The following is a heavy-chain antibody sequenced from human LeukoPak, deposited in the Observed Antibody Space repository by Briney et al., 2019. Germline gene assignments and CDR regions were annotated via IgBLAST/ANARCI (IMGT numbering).Heavy chain of an antibody. CDR3: ATTLRNKPP. V-gene: IGHV1-2*02. D-gene: IGHD5-12*01. CDR1: GYTFTSYG. Sequence: ASVKVSCKASGYTFTSYGISWVRQAPGQGLEWMGWINPNSGGTNYAQKFQGRVTMTRDTSISTAYMELSRLRSDDTAVYYCATTLRNKPPWGQGTLVTVSS. CDR2: INPNSGGT. J-gene: IGHJ5*02.